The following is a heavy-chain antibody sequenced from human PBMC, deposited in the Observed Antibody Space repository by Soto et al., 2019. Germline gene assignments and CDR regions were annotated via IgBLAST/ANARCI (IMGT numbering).Heavy chain of an antibody. Sequence: PSETLSLTCTVSGGSISSSSYYWGWIRQPPGKGLEWIGSIYYSGSTYYNPSLKSRVTISVDTSKNQFSLKLSSVTAADTAVYYCARHVFSRWLPMYFDYWGQGTLVTVSS. CDR1: GGSISSSSYY. V-gene: IGHV4-39*01. J-gene: IGHJ4*02. D-gene: IGHD5-12*01. CDR2: IYYSGST. CDR3: ARHVFSRWLPMYFDY.